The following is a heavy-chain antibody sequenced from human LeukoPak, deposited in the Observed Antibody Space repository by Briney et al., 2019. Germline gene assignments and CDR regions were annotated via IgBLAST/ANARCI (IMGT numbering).Heavy chain of an antibody. CDR1: GFTFSDYY. V-gene: IGHV3-11*01. J-gene: IGHJ4*02. D-gene: IGHD6-19*01. CDR3: AREYSSGWYDY. Sequence: GGSLRLSCAASGFTFSDYYMSWIRQAPGKGLEWVSYISCSGSTIYYADFVKGRFTISRDNAKNTLYLQMNSLRAEDTAVYYCAREYSSGWYDYWGQGTLVTVSS. CDR2: ISCSGSTI.